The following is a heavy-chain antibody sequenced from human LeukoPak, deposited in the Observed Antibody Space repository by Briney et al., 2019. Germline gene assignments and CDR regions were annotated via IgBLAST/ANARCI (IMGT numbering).Heavy chain of an antibody. D-gene: IGHD3-22*01. CDR1: GGSISSNNW. CDR2: IYHGGST. Sequence: SGTLSLTCVVSGGSISSNNWWCLVRLPPGKGLEWIGEIYHGGSTKYNAFLKSRVTISVDKSKNQFSLKLTSVTAADTALYYCARVPHSSGPIYWYFDLWGRGTLVTVSS. J-gene: IGHJ2*01. CDR3: ARVPHSSGPIYWYFDL. V-gene: IGHV4-4*02.